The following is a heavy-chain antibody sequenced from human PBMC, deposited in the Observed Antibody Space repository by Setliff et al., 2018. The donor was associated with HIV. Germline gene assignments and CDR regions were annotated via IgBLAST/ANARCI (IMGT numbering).Heavy chain of an antibody. CDR1: GGSVISYL. V-gene: IGHV4-59*02. Sequence: SETLSLTCSVSGGSVISYLWHWFRQPPGKGLEWIGSIFYSGITYYNPSLKSRVTISVDTSKNQFSLNLTSVTAADTAVYYCARSKTFYDFWGGYYTHGAFKIWGLGTMVTVSS. CDR2: IFYSGIT. CDR3: ARSKTFYDFWGGYYTHGAFKI. D-gene: IGHD3-3*01. J-gene: IGHJ3*02.